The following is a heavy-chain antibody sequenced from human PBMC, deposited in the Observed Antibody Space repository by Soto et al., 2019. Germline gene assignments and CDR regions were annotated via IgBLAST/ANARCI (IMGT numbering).Heavy chain of an antibody. V-gene: IGHV1-69*13. D-gene: IGHD6-13*01. Sequence: EASVKVSCKASGGTFSSYAISWVRQAPGQGLEWMGGIIPIFGTANYAQKFQGRVTITADESTSTAYMELSSLRSEDTAVYYCARDSIESAAAGTGSDYWGQGTLVTVSS. CDR2: IIPIFGTA. CDR3: ARDSIESAAAGTGSDY. CDR1: GGTFSSYA. J-gene: IGHJ4*02.